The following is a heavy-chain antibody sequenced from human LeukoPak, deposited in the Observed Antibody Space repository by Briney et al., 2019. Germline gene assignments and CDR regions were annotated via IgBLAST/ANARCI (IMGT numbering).Heavy chain of an antibody. CDR3: ARVHGLLYGDYGAYYFDY. CDR1: GYTLTELS. D-gene: IGHD4-17*01. Sequence: EASVKVSCKVSGYTLTELSMHWVRQAPGKGLEWMGGFDPEDGETIYAQKFQGRVTMTEDTSTSTVYMELSSLRSEDTAVYYCARVHGLLYGDYGAYYFDYWGQGTLVTVSS. J-gene: IGHJ4*02. CDR2: FDPEDGET. V-gene: IGHV1-24*01.